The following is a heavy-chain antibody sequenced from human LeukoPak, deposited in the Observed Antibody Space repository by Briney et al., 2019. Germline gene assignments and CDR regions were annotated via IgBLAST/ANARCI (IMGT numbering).Heavy chain of an antibody. Sequence: SVKVSCKASGGTFSSYAISWVRQAPGQGLEWMGRIIPILGIANYAQKFQGRVTITADKSTSTAYMELSSLRSEDTAVYYCARVVSSGWALGYYFDYWGQGTLVTVSS. V-gene: IGHV1-69*04. CDR1: GGTFSSYA. D-gene: IGHD6-19*01. CDR2: IIPILGIA. J-gene: IGHJ4*02. CDR3: ARVVSSGWALGYYFDY.